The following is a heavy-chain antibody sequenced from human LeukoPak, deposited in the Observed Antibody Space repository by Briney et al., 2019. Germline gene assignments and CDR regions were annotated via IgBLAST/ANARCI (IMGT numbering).Heavy chain of an antibody. CDR3: ARVPTVTYYYYYYYMDI. CDR2: INPTGGST. D-gene: IGHD4-17*01. Sequence: ASVKVSCKASGYTFTSYYMHWVRQAPGQGLEWMGLINPTGGSTGYAQKFQGRVTITADKSTSTAYMELSSLRSEDTAVYYCARVPTVTYYYYYYYMDIWGKGTTVTVSS. J-gene: IGHJ6*03. V-gene: IGHV1-46*01. CDR1: GYTFTSYY.